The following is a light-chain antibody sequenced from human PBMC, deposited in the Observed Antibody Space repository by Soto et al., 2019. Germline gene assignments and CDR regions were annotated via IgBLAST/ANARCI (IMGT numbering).Light chain of an antibody. CDR2: DVN. CDR1: SSYVGGYNY. V-gene: IGLV2-14*01. CDR3: SSYSSTTTLI. Sequence: QSALTQPASVSGSPGQSITISCTGTSSYVGGYNYVSWYQQRPGKAPKLMICDVNIRPSGVSNRFSGSKSGDTASLTISGIQAEDEADYYCSSYSSTTTLIFGGGTKVTVL. J-gene: IGLJ2*01.